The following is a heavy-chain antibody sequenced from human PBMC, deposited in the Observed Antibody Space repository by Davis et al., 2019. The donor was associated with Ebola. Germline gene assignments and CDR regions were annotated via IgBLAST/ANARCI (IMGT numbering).Heavy chain of an antibody. CDR1: GGSISSYY. CDR3: ARWGRYCSSTSCSVYYYYGMDV. D-gene: IGHD2-2*01. Sequence: SETLSLTCTVSGGSISSYYWSWIRQPPGKGLEWIGYIYYSGSTNYNPSLKSRVTISVDTSKNQFSLKLSSVTAADTAVYYCARWGRYCSSTSCSVYYYYGMDVWGKGTTVTVSS. CDR2: IYYSGST. J-gene: IGHJ6*04. V-gene: IGHV4-59*01.